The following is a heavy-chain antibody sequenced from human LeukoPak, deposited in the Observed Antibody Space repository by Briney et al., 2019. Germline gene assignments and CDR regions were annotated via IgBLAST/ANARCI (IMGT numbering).Heavy chain of an antibody. V-gene: IGHV1-2*02. J-gene: IGHJ5*02. CDR1: GYTFTGYY. CDR2: INPNSGAT. Sequence: ASVKVSFKASGYTFTGYYIHWVRQAPGQGLEWMAWINPNSGATNYAQKFQGRVSRTRDTSISTAYMELSRLTSDDTAVYFCARGRFGEWDNWFDPWGQGTLVTVSS. D-gene: IGHD1-26*01. CDR3: ARGRFGEWDNWFDP.